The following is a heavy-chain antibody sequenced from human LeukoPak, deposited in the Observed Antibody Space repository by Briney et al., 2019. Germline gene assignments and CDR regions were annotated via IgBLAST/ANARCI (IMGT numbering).Heavy chain of an antibody. CDR1: GFTFSSYA. Sequence: GGSLRLSCAASGFTFSSYAMSWVRQAPGKGLERVSAISGSGGSTYYADSVKGRFTISRDNSKNTLYLQMNSLRAEDTAVYYCAKPGYSSGWYVYFDYWGQGTLVTVSS. V-gene: IGHV3-23*01. D-gene: IGHD6-19*01. CDR2: ISGSGGST. CDR3: AKPGYSSGWYVYFDY. J-gene: IGHJ4*02.